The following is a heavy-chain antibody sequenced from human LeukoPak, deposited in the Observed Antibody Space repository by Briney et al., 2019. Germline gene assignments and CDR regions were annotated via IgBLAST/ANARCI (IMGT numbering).Heavy chain of an antibody. CDR1: GGTFSSYA. J-gene: IGHJ4*02. CDR3: ARDHTFDY. Sequence: SVKVSCKASGGTFSSYAISWVRQAPGQGLEWMGGIIPIFGTANYAQKFQGRVTIAADESTSTAYMELRSLRSDDTAVYYCARDHTFDYWGQGTLVTVSS. V-gene: IGHV1-69*13. CDR2: IIPIFGTA.